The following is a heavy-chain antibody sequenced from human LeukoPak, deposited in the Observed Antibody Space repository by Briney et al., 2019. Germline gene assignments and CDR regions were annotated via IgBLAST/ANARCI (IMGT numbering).Heavy chain of an antibody. CDR2: IYSGGST. Sequence: GGSLRLSCAASGFTVSSNYMSWVRQAPGKGLEWFSVIYSGGSTYYADSVKGRFTISRDNSWNTLYLQMSSLRAEDTAVYYCAKDQVISGSEASDIWGQGTMVTVSS. V-gene: IGHV3-53*01. CDR3: AKDQVISGSEASDI. D-gene: IGHD2-21*01. CDR1: GFTVSSNY. J-gene: IGHJ3*02.